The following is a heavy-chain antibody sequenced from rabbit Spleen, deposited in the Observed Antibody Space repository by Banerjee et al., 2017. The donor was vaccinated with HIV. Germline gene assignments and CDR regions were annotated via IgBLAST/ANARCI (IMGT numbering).Heavy chain of an antibody. CDR3: ARDTGSSFSSYGMDL. CDR1: GFSFSSNYW. Sequence: QEQLEESGGDLVKPEGSLTLTCTASGFSFSSNYWICWVRQAPGKGLEWIGCVDVGSSGFTYFANWAKGRFTISKTSSTTVTLKMTSLTAADTATYFCARDTGSSFSSYGMDLWGQGTLVTVS. J-gene: IGHJ6*01. D-gene: IGHD8-1*01. V-gene: IGHV1S45*01. CDR2: VDVGSSGFT.